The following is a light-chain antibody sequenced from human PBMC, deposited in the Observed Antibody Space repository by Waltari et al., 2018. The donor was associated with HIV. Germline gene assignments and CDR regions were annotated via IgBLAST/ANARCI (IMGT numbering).Light chain of an antibody. CDR2: WAS. Sequence: DIVMTQSPDSLAVSLGERATINCKSRQSVLYSSNNKNYLAWYQQKSGRPPKLLISWASTRESGVPDRFSGSGSGTDFTLTISSLQAEDGAVYYCQQHYDSPITFGQGTRLEIK. CDR1: QSVLYSSNNKNY. CDR3: QQHYDSPIT. V-gene: IGKV4-1*01. J-gene: IGKJ5*01.